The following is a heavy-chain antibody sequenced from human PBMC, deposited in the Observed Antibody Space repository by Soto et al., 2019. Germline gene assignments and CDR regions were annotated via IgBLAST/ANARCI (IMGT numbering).Heavy chain of an antibody. J-gene: IGHJ4*02. CDR1: GFTFSSYG. Sequence: GGSLRLSCAASGFTFSSYGMHWVRQAPGKGLEWVAVISYDGSNKYYADSVKGRFTISRDNSKNTLYLQMNSLRAEDTAVYYCAKGLSGIKEDYWGQGTLVTVSS. V-gene: IGHV3-30*18. CDR3: AKGLSGIKEDY. D-gene: IGHD3-10*01. CDR2: ISYDGSNK.